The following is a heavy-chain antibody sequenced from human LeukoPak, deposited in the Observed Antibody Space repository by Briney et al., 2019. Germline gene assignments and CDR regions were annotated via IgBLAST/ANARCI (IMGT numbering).Heavy chain of an antibody. CDR1: GFTVSSNY. D-gene: IGHD1-1*01. V-gene: IGHV3-53*01. CDR3: ARENWIPDYYYYGMDV. CDR2: IYSGCST. J-gene: IGHJ6*02. Sequence: PGGSLRLSCSASGFTVSSNYMSWVRQAPGKGLEWVSGIYSGCSTYYADSVKGRFTISRDNSKNTLYIQMTSLSAEDTAVYYCARENWIPDYYYYGMDVWGQGTTVTVSS.